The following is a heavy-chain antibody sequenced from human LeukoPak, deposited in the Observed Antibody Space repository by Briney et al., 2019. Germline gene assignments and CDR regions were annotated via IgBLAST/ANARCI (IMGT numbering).Heavy chain of an antibody. CDR3: ARVREKGRPTSFDP. CDR2: INTKGET. V-gene: IGHV4-4*09. CDR1: GVSMSAYQ. J-gene: IGHJ5*02. D-gene: IGHD3-10*01. Sequence: SETLSLTCTVSGVSMSAYQWSWVRQSPKKGLEWIGCINTKGETSYNPSLKSRVTISVDTSKNQFSLKLSSVSAADTAVYYCARVREKGRPTSFDPWGQGTLVTVSS.